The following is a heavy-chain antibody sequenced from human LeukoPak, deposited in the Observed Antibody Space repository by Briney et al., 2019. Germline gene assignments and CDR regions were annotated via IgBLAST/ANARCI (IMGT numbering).Heavy chain of an antibody. CDR3: ARAGRLYPFDY. CDR2: IYHSGST. CDR1: GGSISSSNW. D-gene: IGHD2-2*01. Sequence: PSETLSLTCAVSGGSISSSNWWSWVRQPPGKGLEWIGEIYHSGSTNYNPSLKSRVTISVDTSKNQFSLKLSSVTAADTAVYYCARAGRLYPFDYWGQGTLVTVSS. V-gene: IGHV4-4*02. J-gene: IGHJ4*02.